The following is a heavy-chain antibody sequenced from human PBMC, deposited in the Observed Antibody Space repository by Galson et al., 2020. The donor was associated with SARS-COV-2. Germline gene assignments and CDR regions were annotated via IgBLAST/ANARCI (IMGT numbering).Heavy chain of an antibody. CDR1: GFTFTSHG. CDR3: AKDLTPHDY. Sequence: GGSLRLSCAASGFTFTSHGMTWVRQAPGKGLEWVSAIDGSGGTTYYADSVKGRFTISRDNSKNTVFLQMHNLRAEDTAVYYCAKDLTPHDYGGQGTLVTVSS. J-gene: IGHJ4*02. D-gene: IGHD3-9*01. V-gene: IGHV3-23*01. CDR2: IDGSGGTT.